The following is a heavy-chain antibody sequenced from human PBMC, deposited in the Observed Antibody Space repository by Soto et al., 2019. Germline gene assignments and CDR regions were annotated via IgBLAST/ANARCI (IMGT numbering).Heavy chain of an antibody. CDR2: ISGSGGST. CDR3: AKGHDYGDYDSEVHFDY. CDR1: GFTFSSYA. V-gene: IGHV3-23*01. D-gene: IGHD4-17*01. Sequence: GGSLRLSCAASGFTFSSYAMSWVRQAPGKGLEWVSAISGSGGSTYYADSVKGRFTISRDNSKNTLYLQMNSLRAEDTAVYYCAKGHDYGDYDSEVHFDYWGQGTLVTVSS. J-gene: IGHJ4*02.